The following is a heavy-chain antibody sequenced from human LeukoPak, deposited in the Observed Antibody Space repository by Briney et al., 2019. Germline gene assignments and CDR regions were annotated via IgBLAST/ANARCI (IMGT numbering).Heavy chain of an antibody. CDR2: IYYSGST. Sequence: SGTLSLTCTVSGGSISSYYWSWIRQPPGKGLEWIGYIYYSGSTNYNPSLKSRVTISVDTSKNQFSLKLSSVTAADTAVYYCARDGVGHDAFDIWGQGTMVTVSS. J-gene: IGHJ3*02. V-gene: IGHV4-59*01. CDR1: GGSISSYY. CDR3: ARDGVGHDAFDI. D-gene: IGHD3-3*01.